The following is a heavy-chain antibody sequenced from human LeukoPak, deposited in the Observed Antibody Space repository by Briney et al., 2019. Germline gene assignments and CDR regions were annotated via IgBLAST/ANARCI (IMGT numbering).Heavy chain of an antibody. Sequence: GGTLRLSCAASGFTFSSYGMSWVRQAPGKGLEWVSAISGSGGSTYYADSVKGRFTISRDNSKNTLYLQMNSLRAEDTAVYYCARVPLDFAYYYYMDVWGKGTTVTISS. CDR3: ARVPLDFAYYYYMDV. J-gene: IGHJ6*03. D-gene: IGHD3/OR15-3a*01. CDR1: GFTFSSYG. V-gene: IGHV3-23*01. CDR2: ISGSGGST.